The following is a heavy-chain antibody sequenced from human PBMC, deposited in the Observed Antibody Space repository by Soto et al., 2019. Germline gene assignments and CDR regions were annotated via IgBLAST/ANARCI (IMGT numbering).Heavy chain of an antibody. CDR2: IYYSGST. Sequence: ASETLYLTCTVSGGSISSSYWSWIRQPPGKGLEWIGYIYYSGSTNYNPSLKSRVTISVDTSKNQFSLKLSSVTAADTAVYYCARLFDVAGFDYWGQGTLVTVSS. V-gene: IGHV4-59*08. CDR3: ARLFDVAGFDY. CDR1: GGSISSSY. J-gene: IGHJ4*02. D-gene: IGHD6-19*01.